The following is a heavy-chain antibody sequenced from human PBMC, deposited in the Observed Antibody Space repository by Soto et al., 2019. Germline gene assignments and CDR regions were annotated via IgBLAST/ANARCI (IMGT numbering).Heavy chain of an antibody. CDR3: ARGSYHDSSGYQLNYFDY. CDR1: GGTFSSYA. V-gene: IGHV1-69*13. D-gene: IGHD3-22*01. CDR2: IIPIFGTA. J-gene: IGHJ4*02. Sequence: SMKVSCKASGGTFSSYAISWVRQAPGQGLEWMGGIIPIFGTANYAQKFQGRVTITADESTSTAYMELSSLRSEDTAVYYCARGSYHDSSGYQLNYFDYWGQGTLVTVYS.